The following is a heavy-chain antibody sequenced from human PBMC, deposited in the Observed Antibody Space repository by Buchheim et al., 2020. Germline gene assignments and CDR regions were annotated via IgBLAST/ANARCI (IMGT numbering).Heavy chain of an antibody. CDR3: TTPVTTKPFDY. CDR2: IKSNTDGGTT. Sequence: EVQLVESGGGLVKPGGSLRLSCAASGFTFSNSWMSWVRQAPGKGLEWVGRIKSNTDGGTTDYAAPVKCSFTISRDNSTNTLYLQMNSLKTEDTAVYYCTTPVTTKPFDYWGQGTL. CDR1: GFTFSNSW. V-gene: IGHV3-15*01. J-gene: IGHJ4*02. D-gene: IGHD4-17*01.